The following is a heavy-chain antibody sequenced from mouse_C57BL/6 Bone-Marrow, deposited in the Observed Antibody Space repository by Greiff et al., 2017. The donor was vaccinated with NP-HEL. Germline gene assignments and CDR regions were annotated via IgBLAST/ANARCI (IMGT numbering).Heavy chain of an antibody. V-gene: IGHV5-2*01. Sequence: DVMLVESGGGLVQPGESLKLSCESNEYAFPSHDMSWVRKTPEKRLELVAAINSDGGSTYYPDTMERRFIISRDNTKKTLYLQMSSLRSEDTALYYCARLYDGYLAMDYWGQGTSVTVSS. CDR2: INSDGGST. CDR3: ARLYDGYLAMDY. CDR1: EYAFPSHD. D-gene: IGHD2-3*01. J-gene: IGHJ4*01.